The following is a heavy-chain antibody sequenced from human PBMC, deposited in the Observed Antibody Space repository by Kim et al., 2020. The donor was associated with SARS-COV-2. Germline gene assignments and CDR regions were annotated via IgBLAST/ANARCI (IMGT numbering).Heavy chain of an antibody. CDR2: INQGGTEK. J-gene: IGHJ4*02. V-gene: IGHV3-7*01. Sequence: GGSLRLSCAASGFTFSTYWMTWVRQAPGKGLEWVANINQGGTEKYYVDSVKGRFTISRDNAKNSLFLDVNSLRVEDTAVYYCARTHYGDYVWGQVTLVT. D-gene: IGHD4-17*01. CDR3: ARTHYGDYV. CDR1: GFTFSTYW.